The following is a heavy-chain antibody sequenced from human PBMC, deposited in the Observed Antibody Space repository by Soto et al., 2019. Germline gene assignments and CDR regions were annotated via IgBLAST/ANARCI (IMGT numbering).Heavy chain of an antibody. CDR2: MNPSSGDS. V-gene: IGHV1-8*01. CDR1: GYPFTAFD. Sequence: QVQLVQSGAEVKKPGASVKVSCEASGYPFTAFDINWVRQAAGQGLEWMGWMNPSSGDSAFAQRFQDRITMTRTTSISTAYMELSRLTSDDTAVYYCVRQPGGVATPGADYWGQGTLVTVSS. J-gene: IGHJ4*02. CDR3: VRQPGGVATPGADY. D-gene: IGHD2-15*01.